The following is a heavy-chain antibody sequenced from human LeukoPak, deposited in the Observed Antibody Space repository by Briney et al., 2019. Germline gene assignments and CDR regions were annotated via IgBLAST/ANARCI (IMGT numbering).Heavy chain of an antibody. CDR1: GYTFTDYY. CDR2: VDPEDGET. Sequence: ASVKVSCKVSGYTFTDYYMHWVQQAPGKGLEWMGLVDPEDGETIYAEKFQGRVTITADTSTDTAYMGLSSLRSEDTAVYYCAAAYDSSGYRDGFDPWGQGTLVTVSS. D-gene: IGHD3-22*01. V-gene: IGHV1-69-2*01. J-gene: IGHJ5*02. CDR3: AAAYDSSGYRDGFDP.